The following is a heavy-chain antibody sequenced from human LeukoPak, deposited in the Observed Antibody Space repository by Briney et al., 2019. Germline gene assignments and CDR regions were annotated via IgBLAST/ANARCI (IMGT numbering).Heavy chain of an antibody. CDR1: RYTLTSYA. Sequence: ASLKVSCKASRYTLTSYAMHWVPQATGQRLEWMGWINAGNGNTKYSQKFQGRVTITRETSASTAYMELSSLRPEDTAVYYCARDRHNDILTGYLDYWGQGTLVTVSS. D-gene: IGHD3-9*01. CDR2: INAGNGNT. V-gene: IGHV1-3*01. CDR3: ARDRHNDILTGYLDY. J-gene: IGHJ4*02.